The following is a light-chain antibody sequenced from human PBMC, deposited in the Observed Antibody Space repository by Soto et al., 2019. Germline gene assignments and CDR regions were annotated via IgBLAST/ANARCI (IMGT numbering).Light chain of an antibody. CDR3: SSYTSSSTLV. Sequence: QSALPQPASVSGSPGQSITISCTGTSSDVGGYNYVSWYQQHPGKAPKLMIYEVSNRPSWVSNRFSGSKSGNTASLTISGLQAEAEEEYYCSSYTSSSTLVVGTGTKVTVL. CDR2: EVS. J-gene: IGLJ1*01. V-gene: IGLV2-14*01. CDR1: SSDVGGYNY.